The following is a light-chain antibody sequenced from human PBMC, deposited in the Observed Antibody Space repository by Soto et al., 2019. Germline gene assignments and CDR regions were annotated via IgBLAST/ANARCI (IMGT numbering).Light chain of an antibody. CDR3: QRYYAFSQT. CDR2: DAS. CDR1: QSINSW. V-gene: IGKV1-5*01. J-gene: IGKJ1*01. Sequence: DIQMTQSPSTLSASVGDRVTITCRASQSINSWVAWFQQKPGKAPKVLIYDASTFESGVPSRFSGSGSWTEFTLTIDSLQPDDGAPYYCQRYYAFSQTFGQGTKVEI.